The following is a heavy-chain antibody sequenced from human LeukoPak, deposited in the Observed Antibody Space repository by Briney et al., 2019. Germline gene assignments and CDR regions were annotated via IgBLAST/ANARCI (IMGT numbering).Heavy chain of an antibody. CDR1: EFAFSANW. CDR2: IIGDGSVT. D-gene: IGHD3-16*01. Sequence: GGSLRLSCAASEFAFSANWMHWVRQAPGRGLVRVSRIIGDGSVTNYADSVKGRFTISRDNAKNTLYLQMNSLRAEDTAVYYCARFGSTTFADFWGQGTLVTVSS. J-gene: IGHJ4*02. CDR3: ARFGSTTFADF. V-gene: IGHV3-74*01.